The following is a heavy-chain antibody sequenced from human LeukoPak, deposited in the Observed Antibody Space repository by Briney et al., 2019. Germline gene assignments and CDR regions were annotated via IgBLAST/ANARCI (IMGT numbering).Heavy chain of an antibody. CDR3: ARDLSINGGNTNGYFDY. J-gene: IGHJ4*02. CDR2: ISSNGGGT. CDR1: GFIFSSYA. V-gene: IGHV3-64*01. D-gene: IGHD2-15*01. Sequence: PGGSLRLSCAASGFIFSSYALHWVRQAPGKGLEYVSGISSNGGGTYYVNSVKDRFTISRDNSKNTLYLQMGSLRAEDMGVYYCARDLSINGGNTNGYFDYWGQGTLVTVSS.